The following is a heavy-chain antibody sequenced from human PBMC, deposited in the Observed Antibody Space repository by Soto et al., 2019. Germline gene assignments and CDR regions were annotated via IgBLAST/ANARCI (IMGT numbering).Heavy chain of an antibody. Sequence: SETLSLTCSVSGDSISNLDYFWAWIRQPPGQALEYIGYIYKSATTYYNPSFESRVAISVDTSKSQYSLNVTSVTAADTAVYFCARGRYCLTGRCFPNWFDSWGQGALVTVS. CDR3: ARGRYCLTGRCFPNWFDS. CDR2: IYKSATT. CDR1: GDSISNLDYF. J-gene: IGHJ5*01. D-gene: IGHD7-27*01. V-gene: IGHV4-30-4*01.